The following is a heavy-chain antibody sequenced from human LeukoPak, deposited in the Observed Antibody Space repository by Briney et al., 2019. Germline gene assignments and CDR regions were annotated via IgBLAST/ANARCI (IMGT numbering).Heavy chain of an antibody. Sequence: GGSLRLSCAASGFTFSSYWMSWVRQAPGKGLEWVANIKQDGSEKYYVDSVKGRFTISRDNAKNSLYLQMNSLRAEDTAVYYCARDLGLVYDFWSGYPYYFDYWGQGTLVTVSS. CDR1: GFTFSSYW. CDR3: ARDLGLVYDFWSGYPYYFDY. D-gene: IGHD3-3*01. CDR2: IKQDGSEK. J-gene: IGHJ4*02. V-gene: IGHV3-7*01.